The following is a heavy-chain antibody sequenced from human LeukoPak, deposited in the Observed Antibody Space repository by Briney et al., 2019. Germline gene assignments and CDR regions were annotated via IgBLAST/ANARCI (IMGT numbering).Heavy chain of an antibody. D-gene: IGHD3-9*01. Sequence: PGRSLRLSCAASGFTFSSYGMHWVRQAPGKGLEWVAVIWYDGSNKYYADSVKGRFTISRDNSKNTLYLQMNSLRAEDTAVYYCARNYDILTGYSAFDYWGQGTLVTVSS. CDR2: IWYDGSNK. J-gene: IGHJ4*02. CDR1: GFTFSSYG. V-gene: IGHV3-33*08. CDR3: ARNYDILTGYSAFDY.